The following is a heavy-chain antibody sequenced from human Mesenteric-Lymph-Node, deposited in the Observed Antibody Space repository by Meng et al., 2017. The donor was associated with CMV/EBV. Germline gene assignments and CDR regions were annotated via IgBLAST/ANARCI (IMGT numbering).Heavy chain of an antibody. J-gene: IGHJ4*02. CDR3: ARVARGYSYAHLDY. Sequence: GESLKISCAAFGFTFSSYAMSWIRQAPGKGLEWVSYISSSGSTIYYADSVKGRFTISRDNAKNSLYLQMNSLRAEDTAVYYCARVARGYSYAHLDYWGQGTLVTVSS. D-gene: IGHD5-18*01. CDR1: GFTFSSYA. V-gene: IGHV3-11*01. CDR2: ISSSGSTI.